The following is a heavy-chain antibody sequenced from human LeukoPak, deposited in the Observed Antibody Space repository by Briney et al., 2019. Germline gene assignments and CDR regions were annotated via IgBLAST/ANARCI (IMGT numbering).Heavy chain of an antibody. CDR2: ISSSSSTI. V-gene: IGHV3-48*01. CDR1: GFTFSSYS. D-gene: IGHD3-9*01. J-gene: IGHJ4*02. Sequence: GGSLRLSCAASGFTFSSYSMNWVRQAPGKGLEWVSYISSSSSTIYYADSVKGRFTIPRDNAKNSLYLQMNSLRAEDTAVYYCARLREEREYFDWLLYPDYWGQGTLVTVSS. CDR3: ARLREEREYFDWLLYPDY.